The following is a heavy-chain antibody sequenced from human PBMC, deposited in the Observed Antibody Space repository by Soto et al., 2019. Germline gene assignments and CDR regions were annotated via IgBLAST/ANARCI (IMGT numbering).Heavy chain of an antibody. CDR2: IYSSGST. D-gene: IGHD5-18*01. J-gene: IGHJ4*02. CDR1: GGYISGYY. Sequence: SETLSLTCTVSGGYISGYYWSWIRPPSGKGLEWIGYIYSSGSTTSNPSLQRRVTISVDRSKNQISLKLNSVTAADTAVYYCARDRSDGYHDYWGQGTLVTVSS. CDR3: ARDRSDGYHDY. V-gene: IGHV4-59*01.